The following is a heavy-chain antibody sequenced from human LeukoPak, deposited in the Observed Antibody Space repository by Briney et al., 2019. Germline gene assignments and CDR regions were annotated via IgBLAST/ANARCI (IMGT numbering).Heavy chain of an antibody. CDR3: ARRTDYGDPQVKLDY. CDR2: IRYDGSNK. D-gene: IGHD4-17*01. CDR1: GFTFSSYG. Sequence: PGGSLRLSCAASGFTFSSYGMHWVRQAPGKGLEWVAFIRYDGSNKYYADSVKGRFTISRDNSKNTLYLQMNSLRAEDTAVYYCARRTDYGDPQVKLDYWGQGTLVTVSS. J-gene: IGHJ4*02. V-gene: IGHV3-30*02.